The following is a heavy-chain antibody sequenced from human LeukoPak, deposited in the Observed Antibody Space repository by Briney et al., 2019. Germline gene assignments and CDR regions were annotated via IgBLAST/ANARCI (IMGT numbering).Heavy chain of an antibody. CDR3: ARDRGSGWLN. Sequence: GGSLRLSCAASGFTFSSYGMHWVRQAPGKGLERVAVIWYDGSNKYYADSVKGRFTISRDNSKNTLYLQMNSLRAEDTAVYYCARDRGSGWLNWGQGTLVTVSS. D-gene: IGHD6-19*01. V-gene: IGHV3-33*01. CDR1: GFTFSSYG. J-gene: IGHJ4*02. CDR2: IWYDGSNK.